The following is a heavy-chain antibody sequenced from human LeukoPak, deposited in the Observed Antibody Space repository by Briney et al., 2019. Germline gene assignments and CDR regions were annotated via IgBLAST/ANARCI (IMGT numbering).Heavy chain of an antibody. Sequence: GGSLRLSCAASRFTFSGSTMHWVRQASGKGLEWVGRIRSKANSYATAYAASVKGRFTISREDPKNTAYLQMNSLKTEDTAVYYCTRLHDGSGSERECDYWGQGTLVTVSS. J-gene: IGHJ4*02. CDR2: IRSKANSYAT. CDR1: RFTFSGST. CDR3: TRLHDGSGSERECDY. V-gene: IGHV3-73*01. D-gene: IGHD3-10*01.